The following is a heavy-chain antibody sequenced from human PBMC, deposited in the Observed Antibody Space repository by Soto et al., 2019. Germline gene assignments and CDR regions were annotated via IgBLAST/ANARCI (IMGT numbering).Heavy chain of an antibody. Sequence: EVQLVESGGGLVQPGRSLRLSCADSGFTFDDYAMHWVRQAPGKGLEWVSGISWNSGILDYADSVKGRFTISRDNAKNALSLQMNSLRAEDTALYYCAKVPNPWVAATFDYWGQGTLVTVSS. CDR3: AKVPNPWVAATFDY. V-gene: IGHV3-9*01. J-gene: IGHJ4*02. CDR2: ISWNSGIL. D-gene: IGHD2-15*01. CDR1: GFTFDDYA.